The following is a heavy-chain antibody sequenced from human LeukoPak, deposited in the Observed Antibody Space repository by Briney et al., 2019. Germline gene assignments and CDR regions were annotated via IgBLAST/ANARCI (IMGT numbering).Heavy chain of an antibody. CDR3: AHLPRRGSGWYDY. D-gene: IGHD6-19*01. Sequence: GASVKVSCKASGGTFSSYAISWVRQAPGQGLEWMGGIIPIFGTANCAQKFQGRVTITADESTSTAYMELSSLRSEDTAVYYCAHLPRRGSGWYDYWGQGTLVTVSS. J-gene: IGHJ4*02. CDR1: GGTFSSYA. CDR2: IIPIFGTA. V-gene: IGHV1-69*13.